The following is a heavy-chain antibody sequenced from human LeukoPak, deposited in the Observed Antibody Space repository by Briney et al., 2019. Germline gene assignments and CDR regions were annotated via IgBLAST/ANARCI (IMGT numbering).Heavy chain of an antibody. D-gene: IGHD6-13*01. CDR3: ARGPSSSGFDY. Sequence: GSLTLSCAASGFTFSDYYMSWIRQAPGKGLEWVSYISSSSSYTNYADSVKGRFTISRDDAKNSLYLQMNSLRAEDTAVYYCARGPSSSGFDYWGQGTLVTVSS. J-gene: IGHJ4*02. CDR1: GFTFSDYY. CDR2: ISSSSSYT. V-gene: IGHV3-11*06.